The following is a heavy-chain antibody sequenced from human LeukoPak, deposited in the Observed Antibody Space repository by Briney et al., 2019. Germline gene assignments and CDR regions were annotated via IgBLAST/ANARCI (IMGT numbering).Heavy chain of an antibody. Sequence: PSETLSLTCTVSGGSISSSSYYWGWIRQPPGKGLEWIGSIYYSGSTYYNPSLKSRVTISVDTSKNQFSLKLSSVTAADTAVYYCARGHVPYWFDPWGQGTLVTVSS. CDR1: GGSISSSSYY. D-gene: IGHD2-2*01. J-gene: IGHJ5*02. CDR3: ARGHVPYWFDP. CDR2: IYYSGST. V-gene: IGHV4-39*07.